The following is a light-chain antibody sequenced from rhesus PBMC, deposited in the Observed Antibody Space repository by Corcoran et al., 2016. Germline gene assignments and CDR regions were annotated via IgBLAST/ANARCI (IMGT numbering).Light chain of an antibody. CDR2: KAS. CDR1: QGISNW. V-gene: IGKV1-22*01. Sequence: DIQMTQSPSSLSASVGDTVTITCRASQGISNWLAWYQQKPGKAPKVLIYKASTLQSGVPSRFSGSGSGIDFTLTISSLHSEDFATYYCQQYNSRPWTFGQGTKVEIK. J-gene: IGKJ1*01. CDR3: QQYNSRPWT.